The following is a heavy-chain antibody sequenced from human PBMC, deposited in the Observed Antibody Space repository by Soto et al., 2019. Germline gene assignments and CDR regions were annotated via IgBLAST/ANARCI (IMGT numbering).Heavy chain of an antibody. J-gene: IGHJ6*02. Sequence: QVQLVESGGGAVQPGRSLRLSCAASGFTFSSYGMHWVRQAPGKGLEWVAVISYDGSNKYYADSVKGRFTISRDNSKNTLYLQMNSLRAEDTAVYYCAKEAGDGYNFFLRYYYGMDVWGQGTTVTVSS. CDR2: ISYDGSNK. CDR3: AKEAGDGYNFFLRYYYGMDV. CDR1: GFTFSSYG. D-gene: IGHD1-1*01. V-gene: IGHV3-30*18.